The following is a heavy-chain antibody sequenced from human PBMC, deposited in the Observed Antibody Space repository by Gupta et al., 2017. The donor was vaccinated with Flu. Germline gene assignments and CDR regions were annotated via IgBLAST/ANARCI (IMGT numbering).Heavy chain of an antibody. Sequence: QLQLQESGPGLVKPSETLSLTCTVSGGSISSSGYYWGWIRQPPGKGLEWIGSIYYSGSTYYNPSLKSRVTISVDTSKNQFSLKLSSVTAADTAVYYCARHAYCGGDCSRGYDLGRIAFDIWGQGTMVTVSS. CDR1: GGSISSSGYY. J-gene: IGHJ3*02. D-gene: IGHD2-21*02. V-gene: IGHV4-39*01. CDR2: IYYSGST. CDR3: ARHAYCGGDCSRGYDLGRIAFDI.